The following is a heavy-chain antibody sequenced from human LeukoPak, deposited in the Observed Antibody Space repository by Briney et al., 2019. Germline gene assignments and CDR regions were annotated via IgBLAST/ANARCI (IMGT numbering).Heavy chain of an antibody. CDR1: GFSFSSSW. V-gene: IGHV3-7*01. D-gene: IGHD2-8*01. Sequence: GGSLRLSCAASGFSFSSSWMTWVRQAPGKGLEWVGNIDQDGGSKYYVDSVKGRFTISRDNVKNSLYLQMNSLRADDTAVYYCAGDQFTKGDYWGQGTLVTVSS. CDR2: IDQDGGSK. CDR3: AGDQFTKGDY. J-gene: IGHJ4*02.